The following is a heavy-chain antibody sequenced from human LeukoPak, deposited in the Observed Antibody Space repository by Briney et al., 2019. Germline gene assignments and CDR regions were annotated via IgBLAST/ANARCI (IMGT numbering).Heavy chain of an antibody. CDR3: ARLGPEGPFDY. CDR1: GGSISNSRYY. V-gene: IGHV4-39*01. CDR2: FYYTGST. D-gene: IGHD1-14*01. J-gene: IGHJ4*02. Sequence: SETLSLTCSVSGGSISNSRYYWGWIRQPPGKGLEWIGTFYYTGSTYYTPSLKSRVTISVDTSESQSSLKLSSVTAADTAVYYCARLGPEGPFDYWGQGTLVTVSS.